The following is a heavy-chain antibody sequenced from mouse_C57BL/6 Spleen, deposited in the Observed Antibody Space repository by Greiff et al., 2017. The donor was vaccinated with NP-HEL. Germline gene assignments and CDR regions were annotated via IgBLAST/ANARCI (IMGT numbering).Heavy chain of an antibody. V-gene: IGHV2-2*01. CDR3: ASRYYGSSWGFAY. Sequence: QVQLKESGPGLVQPSQSLSITCTVSGFSLTSYGVHWVRQSPGKGLEWLGVIWSGGSTDYNAAFISRLSISKDNSKSQVFFKMNSLQADDTAIYYCASRYYGSSWGFAYWGQGTLVTVSA. CDR2: IWSGGST. D-gene: IGHD1-1*01. CDR1: GFSLTSYG. J-gene: IGHJ3*01.